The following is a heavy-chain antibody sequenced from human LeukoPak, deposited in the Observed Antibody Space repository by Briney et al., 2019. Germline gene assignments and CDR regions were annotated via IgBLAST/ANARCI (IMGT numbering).Heavy chain of an antibody. CDR2: INPNSGGT. Sequence: ASVKVTFKASGYTFSGYYMHWVRQAPGQGLEWMGWINPNSGGTKYVQKFQGRVTMTRDTSISTAYIELSRLRSDDTAVYYCASGSLASYFDHWGQGTLVTVSS. CDR1: GYTFSGYY. CDR3: ASGSLASYFDH. V-gene: IGHV1-2*02. D-gene: IGHD3-16*01. J-gene: IGHJ4*02.